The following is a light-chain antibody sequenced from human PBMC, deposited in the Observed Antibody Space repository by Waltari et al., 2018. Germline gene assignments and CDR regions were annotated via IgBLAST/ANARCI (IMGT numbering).Light chain of an antibody. CDR2: SNN. Sequence: QSVLTQPPSASGPPGQRVTISCSGSSFNIGSNSVNWYQQLPGTAPKLLIYSNNQRPSGASDRFSGSKSGTSASLAISGLQSEDEADYYCAAWDDSLNGLVFGGGTKLTVL. V-gene: IGLV1-44*01. CDR3: AAWDDSLNGLV. CDR1: SFNIGSNS. J-gene: IGLJ2*01.